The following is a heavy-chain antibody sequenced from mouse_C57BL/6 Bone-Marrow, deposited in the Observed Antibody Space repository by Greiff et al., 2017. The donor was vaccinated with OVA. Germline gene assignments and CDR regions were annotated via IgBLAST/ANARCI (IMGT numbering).Heavy chain of an antibody. Sequence: QVQLKQPGAELVKPGASVKLSCKASGYTFTSYWMNWVKQRPGQGLEWIGMIHPNSGSTNYNEKFKSKAKLTVDKSSSTAYMQLSSLTSEDSAVYYCARETVVHFDVWGTGTTVTVSS. V-gene: IGHV1-64*01. CDR1: GYTFTSYW. J-gene: IGHJ1*03. CDR3: ARETVVHFDV. D-gene: IGHD1-1*01. CDR2: IHPNSGST.